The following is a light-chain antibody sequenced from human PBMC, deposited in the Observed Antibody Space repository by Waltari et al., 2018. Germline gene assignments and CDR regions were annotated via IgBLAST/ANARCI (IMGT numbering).Light chain of an antibody. V-gene: IGKV3-11*01. CDR1: QSGGTY. Sequence: EIVLTQSPAILSFSPGERANLFCRGSQSGGTYLAWDQQRPGQSPRLLLYDGSHRATCIPGRVRCSGAGTDFKFNIRYLQPEDFAVLYCQQRRNWTVYFGGGT. J-gene: IGKJ4*01. CDR3: QQRRNWTVY. CDR2: DGS.